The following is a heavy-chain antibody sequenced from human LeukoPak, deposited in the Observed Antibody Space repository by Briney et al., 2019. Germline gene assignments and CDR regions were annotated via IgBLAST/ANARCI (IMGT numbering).Heavy chain of an antibody. V-gene: IGHV4-59*11. D-gene: IGHD6-13*01. CDR2: IYYSGST. J-gene: IGHJ5*02. CDR3: VSLYSSSWYNWFDP. Sequence: SETLSLTCTVSGVSISSHYWSWIRHPPGKGLEWIGYIYYSGSTNYNPSLKSRVTISVDTSKNQFSLTLSSVTAADTAVYYCVSLYSSSWYNWFDPWGQGTLVTVSS. CDR1: GVSISSHY.